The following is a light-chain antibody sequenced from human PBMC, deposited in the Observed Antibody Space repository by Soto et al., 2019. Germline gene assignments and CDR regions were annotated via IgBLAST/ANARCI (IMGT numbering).Light chain of an antibody. CDR2: EVN. Sequence: QSALTQPASISGSPGQTITISCTGSDSDIGAYNYVSWYQHRPGKAPKLIIFEVNNQPSGVSHRFSGSKSANTASLTISGLHADDEAYYYCASYTTSHTRVFGGGTKVTVL. J-gene: IGLJ3*02. V-gene: IGLV2-14*01. CDR3: ASYTTSHTRV. CDR1: DSDIGAYNY.